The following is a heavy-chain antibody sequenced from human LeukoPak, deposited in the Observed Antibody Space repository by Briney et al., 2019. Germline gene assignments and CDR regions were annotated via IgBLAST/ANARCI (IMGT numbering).Heavy chain of an antibody. J-gene: IGHJ4*02. Sequence: SQTLSLTCAISGDSVSSNSGACNWSRQSPSRGLEWLGRTYYRSKWYNDYAVSVKGRIPINPDTSKNQFSLQLNSVTPEDTAVYYCAMGAGSFDYWGQGTLVTVSS. CDR1: GDSVSSNSGA. CDR3: AMGAGSFDY. CDR2: TYYRSKWYN. V-gene: IGHV6-1*01. D-gene: IGHD1-26*01.